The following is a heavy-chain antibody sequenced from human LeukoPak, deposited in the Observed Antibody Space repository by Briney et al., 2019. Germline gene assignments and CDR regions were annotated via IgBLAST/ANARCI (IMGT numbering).Heavy chain of an antibody. Sequence: GGSLRLSCAASGFTFSSYAMSWVRQAPGKGLEWVSAISGSGGSTYYADSVKGRFTISRDNSKNTLYLQMNSLRAEDTAVYYCARDYYDSSGYYYFFVDYWGQGTLVTVSS. CDR1: GFTFSSYA. J-gene: IGHJ4*02. V-gene: IGHV3-23*01. CDR3: ARDYYDSSGYYYFFVDY. D-gene: IGHD3-22*01. CDR2: ISGSGGST.